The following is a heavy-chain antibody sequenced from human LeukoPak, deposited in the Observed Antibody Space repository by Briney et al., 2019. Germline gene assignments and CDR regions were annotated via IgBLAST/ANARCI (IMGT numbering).Heavy chain of an antibody. CDR2: IWYDGINK. V-gene: IGHV3-33*08. CDR1: EFTFSSYA. J-gene: IGHJ3*02. D-gene: IGHD3-22*01. Sequence: GGSLRLSCAASEFTFSSYAMHWVRRAPGKGLEWVAIIWYDGINKYCADSVKGRFTISRDNSKNTLHLQMNSLRAEDTAVYYCARDYYDSSGQLHAGAHAFDIWGQGTMVTVSS. CDR3: ARDYYDSSGQLHAGAHAFDI.